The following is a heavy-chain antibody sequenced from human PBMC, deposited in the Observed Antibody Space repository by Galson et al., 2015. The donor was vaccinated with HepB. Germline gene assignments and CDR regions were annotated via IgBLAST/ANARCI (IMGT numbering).Heavy chain of an antibody. CDR3: ASLSGSYFDY. CDR2: ISSSSSTI. V-gene: IGHV3-48*01. Sequence: SLRLSCAASGFTFSSYSMNWVRQAPGKGLEWVSYISSSSSTIYYADSVKGRFTISRDNAKNSLYLQMNSLRAEDTAVYYCASLSGSYFDYWGQGTLVTVSS. CDR1: GFTFSSYS. D-gene: IGHD1-26*01. J-gene: IGHJ4*02.